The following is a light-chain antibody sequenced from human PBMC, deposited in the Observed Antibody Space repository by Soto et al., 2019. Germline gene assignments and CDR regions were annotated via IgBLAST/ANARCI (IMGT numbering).Light chain of an antibody. CDR1: QSVLYSSNNKNY. V-gene: IGKV4-1*01. J-gene: IGKJ4*01. CDR2: WAS. Sequence: DIVMTQSPDSLAVSLGERATINCKSSQSVLYSSNNKNYLAWYQQKPGQPPKLLIYWASTRESGVPDRFSGSGSGTDFPLIISSQQAEDVADYYCQQYDSTPTFGGGTKVEIK. CDR3: QQYDSTPT.